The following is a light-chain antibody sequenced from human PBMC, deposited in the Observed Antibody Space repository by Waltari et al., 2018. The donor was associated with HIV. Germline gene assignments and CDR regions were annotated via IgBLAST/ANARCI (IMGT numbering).Light chain of an antibody. CDR3: AAWDDSLSGWV. J-gene: IGLJ3*02. CDR2: RNN. Sequence: QSVLTQPPSASGTPGQRVTISCSGSSSKIGRNYVYWYQQLPGTAPKLLIYRNNQRPSGVPDRFSGSKSGTSASLAISGLRSEDEADYYCAAWDDSLSGWVFGGGTKLTVL. CDR1: SSKIGRNY. V-gene: IGLV1-47*01.